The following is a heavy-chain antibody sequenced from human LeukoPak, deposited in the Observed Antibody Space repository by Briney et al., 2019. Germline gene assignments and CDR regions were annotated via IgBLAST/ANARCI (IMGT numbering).Heavy chain of an antibody. D-gene: IGHD5-24*01. J-gene: IGHJ4*02. CDR1: GGSISSYY. CDR3: ARGRRFGDGYNYYFDY. CDR2: IYYSGST. Sequence: SETLSLTCTVSGGSISSYYWNWIRQPPGKGLEWIGYIYYSGSTNYNPSLKSRVTISVDTSKNQFSLKLSSVTAADTAVYYCARGRRFGDGYNYYFDYWGQGTLVTVSS. V-gene: IGHV4-59*01.